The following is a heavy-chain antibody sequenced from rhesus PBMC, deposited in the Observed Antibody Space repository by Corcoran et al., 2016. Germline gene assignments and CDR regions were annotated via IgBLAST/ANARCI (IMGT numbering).Heavy chain of an antibody. D-gene: IGHD3-16*01. Sequence: QVQLVQSGAEVKKPGTSVKLSCKASGYTFTSYYINWVRQAPGQVLEWMGWINPSNGNTGYAQKFQGRVTMTRDTSTSTAYMELNSLRSEDTAVYYCARGENNYSGSYYRRDYGLDSWGQGVVVTVSS. CDR1: GYTFTSYY. V-gene: IGHV1-200*01. J-gene: IGHJ6*01. CDR3: ARGENNYSGSYYRRDYGLDS. CDR2: INPSNGNT.